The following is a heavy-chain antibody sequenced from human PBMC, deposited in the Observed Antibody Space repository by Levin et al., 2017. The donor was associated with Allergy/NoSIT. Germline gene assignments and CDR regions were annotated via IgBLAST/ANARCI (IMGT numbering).Heavy chain of an antibody. V-gene: IGHV3-30*03. Sequence: PGGSLRLSCAVSGFTFRDYAMHWVRQTPGKRLEWLAVISYDGRSKYYADSVKGRFTISRDNSKNMLYLEMNSLRLEDASVYRAFGGGDRWGQGTLVTVSS. CDR1: GFTFRDYA. D-gene: IGHD3-10*01. CDR3: FGGGDR. CDR2: ISYDGRSK. J-gene: IGHJ4*02.